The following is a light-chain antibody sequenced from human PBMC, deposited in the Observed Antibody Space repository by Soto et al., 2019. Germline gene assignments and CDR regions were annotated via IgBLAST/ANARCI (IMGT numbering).Light chain of an antibody. Sequence: DIQMTHSPSTLSVSGGDCVATTCRASQTISSWLAWYQQKPGKAPKLLIYKASTLKSGVPSRFSGSGSGTEFTLTISSLQPHDFATYYCQHYNSYSEAFGQGTKVDIK. CDR1: QTISSW. J-gene: IGKJ1*01. CDR3: QHYNSYSEA. CDR2: KAS. V-gene: IGKV1-5*03.